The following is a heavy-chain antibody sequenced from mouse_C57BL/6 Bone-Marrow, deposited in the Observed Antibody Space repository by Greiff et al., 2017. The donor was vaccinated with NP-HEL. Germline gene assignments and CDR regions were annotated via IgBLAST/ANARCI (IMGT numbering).Heavy chain of an antibody. CDR1: GYSITSGYY. Sequence: EVQVVESGPGLVKPSQSLSLTCSVTGYSITSGYYWNWIRQFPGNKLEWMGYISYDGSNNYNPSLKNRISITRDTSKNQFFLKLNSVTTEDTATYYCARAEGFDYWGQGTTLTVSS. V-gene: IGHV3-6*01. J-gene: IGHJ2*01. CDR3: ARAEGFDY. CDR2: ISYDGSN.